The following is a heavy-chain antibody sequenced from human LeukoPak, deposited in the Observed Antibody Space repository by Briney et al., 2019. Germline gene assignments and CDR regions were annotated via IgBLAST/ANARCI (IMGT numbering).Heavy chain of an antibody. J-gene: IGHJ4*02. CDR2: ISWNSGSI. D-gene: IGHD6-19*01. CDR3: AKGSRIAVADLHFFDY. CDR1: GFTFDDYA. V-gene: IGHV3-9*01. Sequence: GGSLRLSCAASGFTFDDYAMHWVRQAPGKGLEWVSGISWNSGSIGYADSVKGRFTISRDNAKNSLYLQMNSLRAEDTALYYCAKGSRIAVADLHFFDYWGQGTLVTVSS.